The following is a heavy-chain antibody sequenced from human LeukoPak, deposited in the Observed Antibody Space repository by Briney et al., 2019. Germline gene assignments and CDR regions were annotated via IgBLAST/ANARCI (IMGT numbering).Heavy chain of an antibody. CDR2: ISAYNGNT. V-gene: IGHV1-18*01. D-gene: IGHD3-9*01. CDR3: ARAPRKSLYYDILTGYFRSGRGAFDI. J-gene: IGHJ3*02. Sequence: GASVKVSCKASGYTFTSYGISWVRQAPGQGLEWMGWISAYNGNTNYAQKLQGRVTMTTDTSTSTAYMELRSLRSDDTAVYYCARAPRKSLYYDILTGYFRSGRGAFDIWGQGTMVTVSS. CDR1: GYTFTSYG.